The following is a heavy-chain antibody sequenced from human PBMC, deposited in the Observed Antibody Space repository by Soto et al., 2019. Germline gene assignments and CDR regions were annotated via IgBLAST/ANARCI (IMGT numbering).Heavy chain of an antibody. CDR1: GYTFTSYG. CDR2: ISAYNGNT. D-gene: IGHD3-10*01. J-gene: IGHJ4*02. V-gene: IGHV1-18*01. CDR3: TREGRWFGELWDPFDY. Sequence: QVQLVQSGAEVKKPGASVKVSCKASGYTFTSYGITWVRQAPGQGLEWMGWISAYNGNTNYAQKLQGRVTMTTDTSASTADMELSSLRSADKAVYYCTREGRWFGELWDPFDYWGEGTLVTV.